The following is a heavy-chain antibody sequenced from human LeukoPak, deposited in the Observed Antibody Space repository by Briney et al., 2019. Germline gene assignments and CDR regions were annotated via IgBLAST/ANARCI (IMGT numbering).Heavy chain of an antibody. Sequence: GGSLRLSCAASGFSFSTFVMNWVRQAPGKGLEWISYISSSSGTIHYADSVKGRFTISRDNAKNSLYLQMNSLRAEDTAVYYCAKLPFPLIKKSHYYDSKPPSTWYYYMDVWGKGTTVTVSS. CDR3: AKLPFPLIKKSHYYDSKPPSTWYYYMDV. J-gene: IGHJ6*03. CDR2: ISSSSGTI. CDR1: GFSFSTFV. V-gene: IGHV3-48*01. D-gene: IGHD3-22*01.